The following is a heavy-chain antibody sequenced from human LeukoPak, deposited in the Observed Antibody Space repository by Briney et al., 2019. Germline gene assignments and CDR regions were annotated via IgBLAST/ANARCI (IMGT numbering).Heavy chain of an antibody. V-gene: IGHV4-59*11. Sequence: SETLSLTCTVSGGSISSHFWSWIRQPPGKGLEWIGYIYYSGSTKYNPSLKSRVTISVDTSKNQFSLKLSSVTAADTAVYYCAVVVVPAADSVAFDIWGQGTMVTVSS. CDR2: IYYSGST. J-gene: IGHJ3*02. D-gene: IGHD2-2*01. CDR3: AVVVVPAADSVAFDI. CDR1: GGSISSHF.